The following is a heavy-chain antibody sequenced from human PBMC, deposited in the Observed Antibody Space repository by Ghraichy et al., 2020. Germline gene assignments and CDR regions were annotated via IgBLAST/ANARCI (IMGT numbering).Heavy chain of an antibody. CDR2: ISHSGST. CDR1: GGSFSGYY. CDR3: ARRPRGLRFGWFDP. Sequence: SETLSLTCAVYGGSFSGYYWSWIRQPPGTGLEWIGEISHSGSTNYNPSLKSRVTISLDTSKNQFSLKLSSVTAADTAVYYCARRPRGLRFGWFDPWGQGTLVTVSS. V-gene: IGHV4-34*01. D-gene: IGHD5-12*01. J-gene: IGHJ5*02.